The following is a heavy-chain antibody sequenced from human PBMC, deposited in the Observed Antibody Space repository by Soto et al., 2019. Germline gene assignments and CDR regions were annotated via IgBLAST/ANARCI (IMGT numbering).Heavy chain of an antibody. CDR1: GGSISSGGYS. CDR2: LYHSGST. V-gene: IGHV4-30-2*01. J-gene: IGHJ4*02. CDR3: ARDRYGDYGRGGFDY. Sequence: QLQLQESGSGLVKPSQTLSLTCAVSGGSISSGGYSWSWIRQPPGKGLEWVGYLYHSGSTYYNPSTSSRLTRXXDXSXXHFSLKLSSVTAADTAVDYCARDRYGDYGRGGFDYWGQGTLVTVSS. D-gene: IGHD4-17*01.